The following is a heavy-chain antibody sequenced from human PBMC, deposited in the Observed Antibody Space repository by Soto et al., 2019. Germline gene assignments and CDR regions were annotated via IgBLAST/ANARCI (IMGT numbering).Heavy chain of an antibody. CDR1: GGSISGSNW. V-gene: IGHV4-4*02. J-gene: IGHJ4*02. CDR3: ARDKITGLFDY. D-gene: IGHD2-8*02. Sequence: PSETLSLTCAVSGGSISGSNWWSWVRQPPGKGLEWIGEIYHSGSTNYNPSLKSRVTISVDTSKNQFSLKLTSVTAADTAVYYCARDKITGLFDYWGQGTLVTVSS. CDR2: IYHSGST.